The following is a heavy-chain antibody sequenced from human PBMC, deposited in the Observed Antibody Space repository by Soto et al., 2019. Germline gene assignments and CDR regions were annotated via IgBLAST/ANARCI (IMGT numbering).Heavy chain of an antibody. Sequence: GESLKISCAASGFTFSSYSMNWVRQAPGKGLEWVSSISSSSSYIYYADSVKGRFTISRDNAKNSLYLQMNSLRAEDTAVYYCARFREYGPEGSTSRRGYYFDYWGQGTLVTVSS. CDR1: GFTFSSYS. CDR3: ARFREYGPEGSTSRRGYYFDY. V-gene: IGHV3-21*01. D-gene: IGHD2-2*01. CDR2: ISSSSSYI. J-gene: IGHJ4*02.